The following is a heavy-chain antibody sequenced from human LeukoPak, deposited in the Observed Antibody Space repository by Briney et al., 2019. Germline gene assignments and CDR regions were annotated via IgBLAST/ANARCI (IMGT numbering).Heavy chain of an antibody. CDR3: AKEIGYYGSGSPGFDY. V-gene: IGHV4-4*07. Sequence: PSETLSLTCTVSGGSISSYYRSWIRQPAGKGLEWIGRIYTSGSTNYNPSLKSRFTMSVDTSKNQFSLKLSSVTAADTAVYYCAKEIGYYGSGSPGFDYWGQGTLVTVSS. J-gene: IGHJ4*02. CDR1: GGSISSYY. D-gene: IGHD3-10*01. CDR2: IYTSGST.